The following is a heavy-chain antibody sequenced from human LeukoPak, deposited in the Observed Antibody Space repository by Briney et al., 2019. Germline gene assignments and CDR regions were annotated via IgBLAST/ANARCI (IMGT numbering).Heavy chain of an antibody. CDR3: ARVRAAAVPYYFDY. Sequence: PSETLSLTCTVSGGTISTSSYYFAWIRQPPGKGLEWIGSVYYSGSTYYHPSLKSRVTISIDTSKNQFSLNLNSVTVADTAMYYCARVRAAAVPYYFDYWGRGTLVTVSS. V-gene: IGHV4-39*07. CDR2: VYYSGST. D-gene: IGHD6-13*01. CDR1: GGTISTSSYY. J-gene: IGHJ4*02.